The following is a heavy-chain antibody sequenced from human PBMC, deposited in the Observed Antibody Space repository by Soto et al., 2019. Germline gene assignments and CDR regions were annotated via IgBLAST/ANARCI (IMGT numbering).Heavy chain of an antibody. CDR2: IIPIFGTA. D-gene: IGHD3-3*01. CDR3: ARGLFQYYDLWSGPLQRYYSGMDV. V-gene: IGHV1-69*01. CDR1: GCTFSSYP. Sequence: PVKVSCKASGCTFSSYPISWRRQTHGQGLEWMGGIIPIFGTANYAQKFQGRVTITADESTSTAYMELSSLRSEDTAVYYCARGLFQYYDLWSGPLQRYYSGMDVWGQGTTVNVSS. J-gene: IGHJ6*02.